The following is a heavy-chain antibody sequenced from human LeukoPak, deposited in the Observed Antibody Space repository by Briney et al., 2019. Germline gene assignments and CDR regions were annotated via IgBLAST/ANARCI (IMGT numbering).Heavy chain of an antibody. D-gene: IGHD3-10*01. Sequence: GGSLRLSCAASGFTFSSYAMSWVRQAPGKGLEWVSAIRGSGGSTYYADSVKGRFTISRDNSKNTLYLQMNSLRAEDTAVYYCAKTRVLLWFGELSTPDYWGQGTLVTVSS. CDR2: IRGSGGST. J-gene: IGHJ4*02. CDR3: AKTRVLLWFGELSTPDY. V-gene: IGHV3-23*01. CDR1: GFTFSSYA.